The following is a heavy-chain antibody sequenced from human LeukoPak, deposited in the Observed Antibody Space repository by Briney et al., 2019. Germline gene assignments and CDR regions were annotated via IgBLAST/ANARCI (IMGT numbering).Heavy chain of an antibody. D-gene: IGHD2-21*02. CDR1: GYTFTSYY. CDR2: INPSGGST. J-gene: IGHJ3*02. V-gene: IGHV1-46*01. CDR3: ARGRYCGGDCYDSDAFDI. Sequence: ASVKVSCKASGYTFTSYYMHWVRQAPGQGLEWMGIINPSGGSTSYAQKFQGRVTMTRDTSTSTVYMELSSLRSEDTAVYYCARGRYCGGDCYDSDAFDIWGQGTMATVSS.